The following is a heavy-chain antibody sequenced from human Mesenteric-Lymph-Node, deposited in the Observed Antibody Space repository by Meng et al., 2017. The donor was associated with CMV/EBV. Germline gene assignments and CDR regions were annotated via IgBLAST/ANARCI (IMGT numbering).Heavy chain of an antibody. Sequence: GESLKISCVASGFTFDDYGMSWVRQAPGKGLEWVSGINWNGGSTGYADSVKGRFTISRDNAKNSLYLQMNSLRAEDTAVYYCAIHLDFGGGYSNYGMDVWGQGTTVTVSS. CDR1: GFTFDDYG. CDR3: AIHLDFGGGYSNYGMDV. CDR2: INWNGGST. D-gene: IGHD3-3*01. V-gene: IGHV3-20*04. J-gene: IGHJ6*02.